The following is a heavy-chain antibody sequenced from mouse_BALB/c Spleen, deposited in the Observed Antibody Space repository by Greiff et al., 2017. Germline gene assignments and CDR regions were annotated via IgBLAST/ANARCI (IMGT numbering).Heavy chain of an antibody. CDR1: GFTFSSYT. V-gene: IGHV5-12-2*01. D-gene: IGHD2-3*01. J-gene: IGHJ2*01. Sequence: EVNLVESGGGLVQPGGSLKLSCAASGFTFSSYTMSWVRQTPEKRLEWVAYISNGGGSTYYPDTVKGRFTISRDNAKNTLYLQMSSLKSEDTAMYYCARQGFLDGYYNYFDYWGQGTTLTVSS. CDR2: ISNGGGST. CDR3: ARQGFLDGYYNYFDY.